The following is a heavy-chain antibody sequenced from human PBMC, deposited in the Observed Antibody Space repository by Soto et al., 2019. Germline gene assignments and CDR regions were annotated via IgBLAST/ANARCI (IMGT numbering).Heavy chain of an antibody. CDR2: ITGSGGVM. CDR3: AKVAPFILGSPF. J-gene: IGHJ4*02. D-gene: IGHD2-21*01. CDR1: GFDFSGSE. Sequence: GGSLRLSCTASGFDFSGSEMNGFRQAPGKGLEWVAYITGSGGVMFHADSVKGRFSISRDNAKNSLFLEMSDLTADDTGVYYCAKVAPFILGSPFWGQGTLVTVSS. V-gene: IGHV3-48*03.